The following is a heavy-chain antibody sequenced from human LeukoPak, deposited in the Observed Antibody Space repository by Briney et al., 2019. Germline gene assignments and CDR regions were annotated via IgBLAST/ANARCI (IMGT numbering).Heavy chain of an antibody. CDR3: AGHGSSGWYKAAPYYYGMDV. J-gene: IGHJ6*02. D-gene: IGHD6-19*01. Sequence: SETLSLTCTVSGGSISSYYWSWIRQPPGKGLEWIGYIYYSGSTNYNPSLKSRVTISVDTSKNQFSLKLSSVTAADTAVYYCAGHGSSGWYKAAPYYYGMDVWGQGTTVTVSS. CDR2: IYYSGST. CDR1: GGSISSYY. V-gene: IGHV4-59*08.